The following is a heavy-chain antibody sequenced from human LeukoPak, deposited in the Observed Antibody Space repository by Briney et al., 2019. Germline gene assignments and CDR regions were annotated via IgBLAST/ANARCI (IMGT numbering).Heavy chain of an antibody. V-gene: IGHV3-23*01. CDR3: ARGGYYDILTGYYFDY. CDR1: GFTFSSYA. J-gene: IGHJ4*02. D-gene: IGHD3-9*01. CDR2: ISGSGGST. Sequence: GGSLRLSCAASGFTFSSYAMSWVRQAPGKGLEWVSAISGSGGSTYYADSVKGRFTISRDNSKNTLYLQMNSLRAEDTAVYYCARGGYYDILTGYYFDYWGQGTLVTVSS.